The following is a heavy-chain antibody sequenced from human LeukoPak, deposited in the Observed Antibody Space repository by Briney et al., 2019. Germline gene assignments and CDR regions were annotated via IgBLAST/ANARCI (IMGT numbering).Heavy chain of an antibody. V-gene: IGHV3-53*05. CDR1: GFTVSSNS. Sequence: GGSLRLSCTVSGFTVSSNSMSWVRQAPGKGLEWVSFIYSDNTHYSDSVKGRFTISRDNSKNTLYLQMNSLRAEDTALYYCAKDTRPRIVGATGYFDYWGQGTLVTVSS. J-gene: IGHJ4*02. CDR3: AKDTRPRIVGATGYFDY. D-gene: IGHD1-26*01. CDR2: IYSDNT.